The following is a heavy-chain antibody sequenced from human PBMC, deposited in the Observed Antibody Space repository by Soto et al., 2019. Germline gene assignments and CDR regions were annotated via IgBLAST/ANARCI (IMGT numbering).Heavy chain of an antibody. CDR3: ARSDYGVYDAFDI. CDR1: GFTFSSYA. V-gene: IGHV3-30-3*01. Sequence: QVQLVESGGGVVQPGRSLRLSCAASGFTFSSYAMHWVRQAPGKGLEWVAVISYDGSNKYYADSVKGRFTISRDNSKNTLYLQMNSLRAEDTAVDYGARSDYGVYDAFDIWGQGTMVTVSS. J-gene: IGHJ3*02. D-gene: IGHD4-17*01. CDR2: ISYDGSNK.